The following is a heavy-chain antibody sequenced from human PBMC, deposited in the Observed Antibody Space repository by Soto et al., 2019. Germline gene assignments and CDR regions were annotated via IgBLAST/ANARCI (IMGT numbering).Heavy chain of an antibody. Sequence: GGSLRLSCAASGFTFSNYAMSWVRQAPGKGLEWVSAISGSGGSTYYADSVKGRFTISRDNSKNTLYLQMNSLRAEDTAVYYCAKDIVVVPAAPDAFDIWGQGTMVTVSS. D-gene: IGHD2-2*01. CDR1: GFTFSNYA. V-gene: IGHV3-23*01. CDR3: AKDIVVVPAAPDAFDI. CDR2: ISGSGGST. J-gene: IGHJ3*02.